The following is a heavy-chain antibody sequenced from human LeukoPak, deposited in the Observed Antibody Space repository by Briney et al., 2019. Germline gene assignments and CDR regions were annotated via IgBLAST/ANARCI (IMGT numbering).Heavy chain of an antibody. D-gene: IGHD6-19*01. Sequence: GGSLRLSCAASGFTFSAYWMTWVRQAPGKGLEWVANINEGGNSKYYVDSARGRFTISRDKTKDLLHLQMSSLRAEDTAVYYCARVGKNGWDFDHWGQGTLVTVSS. J-gene: IGHJ4*02. CDR1: GFTFSAYW. V-gene: IGHV3-7*01. CDR3: ARVGKNGWDFDH. CDR2: INEGGNSK.